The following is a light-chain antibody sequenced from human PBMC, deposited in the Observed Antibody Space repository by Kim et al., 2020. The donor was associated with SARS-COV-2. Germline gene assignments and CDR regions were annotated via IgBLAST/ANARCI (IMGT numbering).Light chain of an antibody. CDR2: GAS. CDR1: QSVSSSY. CDR3: QQYGSSPRT. Sequence: EIVLTQSPGTLSLSPGERATLSCRASQSVSSSYLAWYQQKPGQAPRLLIHGASSRATGIPDRFSGSGSGTDFTLTISRLEPEDFAVYYCQQYGSSPRTFGQGTKLRS. V-gene: IGKV3-20*01. J-gene: IGKJ2*01.